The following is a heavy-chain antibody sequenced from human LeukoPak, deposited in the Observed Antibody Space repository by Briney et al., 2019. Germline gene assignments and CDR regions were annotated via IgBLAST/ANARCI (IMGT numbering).Heavy chain of an antibody. J-gene: IGHJ3*02. CDR3: ARDGNYYDSLNGFDI. CDR2: IKQGGSEE. CDR1: GFTFSSFW. Sequence: PGGSLRLSCAASGFTFSSFWMSWVRQAPGKGLEWVANIKQGGSEEYYVGSVKGRVTISRDNAKNSLYLQMNSLRAEDTAVYYCARDGNYYDSLNGFDIWGQGTMVTVSS. D-gene: IGHD3-22*01. V-gene: IGHV3-7*01.